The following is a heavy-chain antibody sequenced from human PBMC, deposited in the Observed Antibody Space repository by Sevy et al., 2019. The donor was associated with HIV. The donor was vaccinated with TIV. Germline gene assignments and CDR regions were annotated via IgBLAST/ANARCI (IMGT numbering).Heavy chain of an antibody. D-gene: IGHD2-2*02. V-gene: IGHV1-69*06. J-gene: IGHJ3*02. CDR1: GGTFSSYA. CDR3: ARDPIQGYCSSTSCYRWAFDI. CDR2: IIPIFGTA. Sequence: ASAKVSCKASGGTFSSYAISWVRQAPGQGLEWMGGIIPIFGTANYAQKFQGRVTITADKSTSSAYMELSSLRSEDTAVYYCARDPIQGYCSSTSCYRWAFDIWGQGTMVTVSS.